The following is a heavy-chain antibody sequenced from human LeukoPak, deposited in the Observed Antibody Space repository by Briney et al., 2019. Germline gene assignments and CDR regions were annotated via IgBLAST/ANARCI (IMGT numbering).Heavy chain of an antibody. D-gene: IGHD2-15*01. Sequence: GGSLKLSCAASGFTFSGSAMHWVRQASGKGLEWVGRIRSKANSYATAYAASVKSRFTISRDDSKNTAYLQMNSLKTEDTAVYYCTSGGAKGRYCSGGSCYPMQEGIWGQGTMVTVSS. CDR2: IRSKANSYAT. J-gene: IGHJ3*02. V-gene: IGHV3-73*01. CDR1: GFTFSGSA. CDR3: TSGGAKGRYCSGGSCYPMQEGI.